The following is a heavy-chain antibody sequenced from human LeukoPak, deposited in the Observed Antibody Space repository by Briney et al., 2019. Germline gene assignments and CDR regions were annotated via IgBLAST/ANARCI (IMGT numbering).Heavy chain of an antibody. Sequence: AGGSLRLSCAASGFTFSSYVMSWVRRAPGKGLEWVSVISESGDKTDYADSVKGRFTISRDDSKNTLYLQMHSLRAEDTAVYYCARGLYYLDYWGQGTLVTVSS. CDR2: ISESGDKT. CDR1: GFTFSSYV. J-gene: IGHJ4*02. V-gene: IGHV3-23*01. CDR3: ARGLYYLDY.